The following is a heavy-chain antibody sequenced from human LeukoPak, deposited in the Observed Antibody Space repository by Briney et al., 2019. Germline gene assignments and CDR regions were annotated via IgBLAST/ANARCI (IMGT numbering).Heavy chain of an antibody. V-gene: IGHV3-7*01. CDR1: GFTFSTYW. D-gene: IGHD1-7*01. CDR2: IKQDGSEK. J-gene: IGHJ4*02. CDR3: ASAHNWKYGSFDF. Sequence: GGSLRLSCAASGFTFSTYWMTWVRQAPGKGLEWVANIKQDGSEKYFVDSVKGRFTISRDNANNSLYLQMNSLRAEDTAVYYCASAHNWKYGSFDFWGQGTLVTVSS.